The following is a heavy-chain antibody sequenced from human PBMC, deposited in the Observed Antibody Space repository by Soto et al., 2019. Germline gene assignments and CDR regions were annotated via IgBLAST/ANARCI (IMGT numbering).Heavy chain of an antibody. D-gene: IGHD6-19*01. Sequence: ASVKVSCKASGYTFTSYGISWVRQAPGQGLEWMGWISAYNGNTNYAQKLQGRVTMITDTSTSTADMELRSLRSDDTAVYYCARDRTDSSGWYSTNWFDPWGQGTLVTVSS. CDR3: ARDRTDSSGWYSTNWFDP. V-gene: IGHV1-18*01. CDR1: GYTFTSYG. J-gene: IGHJ5*02. CDR2: ISAYNGNT.